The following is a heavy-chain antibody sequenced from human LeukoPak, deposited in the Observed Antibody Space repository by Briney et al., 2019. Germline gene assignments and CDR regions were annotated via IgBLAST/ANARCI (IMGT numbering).Heavy chain of an antibody. V-gene: IGHV3-30*18. CDR3: AKVLQDFCAMPQPEYVMDV. J-gene: IGHJ6*04. Sequence: PGGSLGLSCAAPGFTFCTFAMHWVRQAPGKGLEWVAIISYDGTTQHCADFVKGRFTLPRENSKNPLFLQMNSLRAEDQAGFFCAKVLQDFCAMPQPEYVMDVWGKGTTVIV. D-gene: IGHD2-2*01. CDR1: GFTFCTFA. CDR2: ISYDGTTQ.